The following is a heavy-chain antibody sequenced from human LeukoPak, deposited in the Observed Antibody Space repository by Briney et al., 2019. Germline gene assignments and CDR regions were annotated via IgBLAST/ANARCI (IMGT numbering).Heavy chain of an antibody. CDR1: GGTFSSYA. CDR3: ARSSVKGGYAYYYYYYMDV. V-gene: IGHV1-69*13. J-gene: IGHJ6*03. CDR2: FIPIFRTA. D-gene: IGHD3-22*01. Sequence: GASVKVSCKASGGTFSSYAISWVRQAPGQRLEWMGGFIPIFRTANYAQKFQGRVTITADESTSTAYMELRSLRSEDTAVYYCARSSVKGGYAYYYYYYMDVWGKGTTVTVSS.